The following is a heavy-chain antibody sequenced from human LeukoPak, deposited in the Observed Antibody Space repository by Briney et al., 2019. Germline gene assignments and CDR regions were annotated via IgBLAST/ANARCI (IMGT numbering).Heavy chain of an antibody. J-gene: IGHJ3*02. CDR1: GFTFDDYG. CDR2: INWNGGST. Sequence: GGSLRLSCAASGFTFDDYGMSWVRQAPGKGLEWVSGINWNGGSTGYADSVKGRFTISRDNAKNSLYLQMNGLRAEDTALYYCARDVPYYYDSSGYSDAFDIWGQGTMVTVSS. V-gene: IGHV3-20*04. CDR3: ARDVPYYYDSSGYSDAFDI. D-gene: IGHD3-22*01.